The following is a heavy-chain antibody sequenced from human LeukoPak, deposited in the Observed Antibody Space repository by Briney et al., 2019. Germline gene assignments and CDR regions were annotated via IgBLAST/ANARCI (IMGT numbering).Heavy chain of an antibody. CDR3: ARVVPNYDFWSGYLWAGWFDP. J-gene: IGHJ5*02. D-gene: IGHD3-3*01. V-gene: IGHV4-59*01. CDR2: IYYSGST. CDR1: GGSISSYY. Sequence: PSETLSLTCTVSGGSISSYYWSWIRQPPGKGLEWIGYIYYSGSTNYNPSLKSRVTISVDTSKNQFSLKLSSVTAADTAVYYCARVVPNYDFWSGYLWAGWFDPWGQGTLVTVSS.